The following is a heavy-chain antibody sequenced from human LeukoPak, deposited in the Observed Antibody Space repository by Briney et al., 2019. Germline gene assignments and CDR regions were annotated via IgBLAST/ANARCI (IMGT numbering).Heavy chain of an antibody. CDR1: GFTFSNAW. Sequence: GGSLRLSCAASGFTFSNAWMSWVRQAPGKGLEWVGRIKSKTDGGTTDYAAPVKGRFTMSRDDSKNTLYLQMNSLKTEDTAVYYCTTDPDLLWFGEGGPDAFDIWGQGTMVTVSS. V-gene: IGHV3-15*01. J-gene: IGHJ3*02. CDR2: IKSKTDGGTT. CDR3: TTDPDLLWFGEGGPDAFDI. D-gene: IGHD3-10*01.